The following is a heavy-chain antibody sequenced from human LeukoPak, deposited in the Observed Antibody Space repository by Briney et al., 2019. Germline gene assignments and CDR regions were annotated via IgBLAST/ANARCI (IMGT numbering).Heavy chain of an antibody. Sequence: GGSLRLSCAASGLTVSSNYMSWVRQAPGKGLEWVSVIYSGGSTYYADSVKGRFTISRDKSKNTLYLQMNSLRAEDTAVYYCATIVVVTAKFDYWGQRTLVTVSS. CDR2: IYSGGST. V-gene: IGHV3-53*01. CDR3: ATIVVVTAKFDY. D-gene: IGHD2-21*02. CDR1: GLTVSSNY. J-gene: IGHJ4*02.